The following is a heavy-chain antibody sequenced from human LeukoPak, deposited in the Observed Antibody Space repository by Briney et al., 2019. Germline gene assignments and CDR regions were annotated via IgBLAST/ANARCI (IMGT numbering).Heavy chain of an antibody. Sequence: SETLSLTCTAAGGSISSYYWSWIRQPPGKGLEWIGYIYYSGSTNYNPSLKSRVTISVDTSKNQFSLKLSSVTAADTAVYYCARTLSTVTPYFDFWGQGTLVTVSS. V-gene: IGHV4-59*01. CDR3: ARTLSTVTPYFDF. CDR2: IYYSGST. D-gene: IGHD4-17*01. J-gene: IGHJ4*02. CDR1: GGSISSYY.